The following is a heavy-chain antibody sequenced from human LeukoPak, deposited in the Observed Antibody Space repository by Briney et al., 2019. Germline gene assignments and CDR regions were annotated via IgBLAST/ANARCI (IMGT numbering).Heavy chain of an antibody. D-gene: IGHD2-2*01. CDR1: GGSIRNYY. V-gene: IGHV4-59*08. CDR2: VDKRGST. J-gene: IGHJ5*02. Sequence: TSETLSLTCSVSGGSIRNYYLSWIRQSPGKGLEWIGNVDKRGSTNYNPSFKSRVIVSSDTSRNEFSLKLNSVTAADTAIYYCARGSSSCYGCHDWFDPWGQGTRVTVSS. CDR3: ARGSSSCYGCHDWFDP.